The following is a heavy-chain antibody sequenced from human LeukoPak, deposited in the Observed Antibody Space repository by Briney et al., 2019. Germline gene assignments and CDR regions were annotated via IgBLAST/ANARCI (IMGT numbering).Heavy chain of an antibody. CDR3: ARREGTDYVWGSYPEYYFDY. D-gene: IGHD3-16*02. J-gene: IGHJ4*02. CDR2: ISAYNGNT. V-gene: IGHV1-18*01. Sequence: GASVKVSCKASGYTFTSYGISWVRQAPGQGLEWMGWISAYNGNTNYAQKLQGRVTMTTDTSTSTAYMELRSLRSDDTAVYYCARREGTDYVWGSYPEYYFDYWGQGTLVTVSS. CDR1: GYTFTSYG.